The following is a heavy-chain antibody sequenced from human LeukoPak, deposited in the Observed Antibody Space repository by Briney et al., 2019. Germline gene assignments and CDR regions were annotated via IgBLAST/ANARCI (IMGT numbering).Heavy chain of an antibody. D-gene: IGHD6-19*01. Sequence: GGSLRLSCAASGFSLSYYWMSWVRQAPGKGLEWVANIKQDGSEKYYVDSVKGRFTISRDNAKNSLYLQMNSLKAEDTAVYYCARYGNGAWLGHYAFDMWGQGTMVTVSS. V-gene: IGHV3-7*01. CDR3: ARYGNGAWLGHYAFDM. CDR2: IKQDGSEK. CDR1: GFSLSYYW. J-gene: IGHJ3*02.